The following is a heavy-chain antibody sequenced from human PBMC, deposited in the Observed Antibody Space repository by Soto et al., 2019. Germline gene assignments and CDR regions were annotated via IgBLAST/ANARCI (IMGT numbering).Heavy chain of an antibody. V-gene: IGHV3-64D*06. CDR3: VKGEYYYDSSGYYPFDY. CDR1: GFTFSIYA. D-gene: IGHD3-22*01. CDR2: ISTNGGST. J-gene: IGHJ4*02. Sequence: GGSLRLSCSASGFTFSIYAMHWVRRAPGEGLEYVSSISTNGGSTDYADSVKGRFTIYRDNSKNTVYLQMSSLRVEDTAVYYCVKGEYYYDSSGYYPFDYWGQGTLVTVSS.